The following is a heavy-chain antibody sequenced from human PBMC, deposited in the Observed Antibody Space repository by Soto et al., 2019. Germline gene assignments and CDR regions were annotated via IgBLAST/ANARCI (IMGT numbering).Heavy chain of an antibody. V-gene: IGHV4-28*01. CDR3: ARCDSSGYLFDY. J-gene: IGHJ4*02. CDR2: MYYSGST. Sequence: PSETPSLTCAVSGYCIGRGPWWGWLRQSPGKGLEWIGYMYYSGSTYYNPSLKSRVTMSVDTSKNQFSLKLNSVTAVDTAVYYCARCDSSGYLFDYWGQGTLVTVS. CDR1: GYCIGRGPW. D-gene: IGHD3-22*01.